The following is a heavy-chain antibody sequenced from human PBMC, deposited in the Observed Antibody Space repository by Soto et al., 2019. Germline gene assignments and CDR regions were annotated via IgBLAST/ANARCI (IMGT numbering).Heavy chain of an antibody. D-gene: IGHD2-8*01. CDR3: AREIMTLTNDWYFDL. Sequence: QVQLQESGPGLVKPSETLSLTCTVSGGSISGGVHSWSWIRQPPGKGLEWIGHIFDSGSTYYNPSLKSRLTISGDTTKNQFSRRLSTVTAADTAVYYCAREIMTLTNDWYFDLWGRGTMVTVSS. CDR1: GGSISGGVHS. V-gene: IGHV4-30-4*01. J-gene: IGHJ2*01. CDR2: IFDSGST.